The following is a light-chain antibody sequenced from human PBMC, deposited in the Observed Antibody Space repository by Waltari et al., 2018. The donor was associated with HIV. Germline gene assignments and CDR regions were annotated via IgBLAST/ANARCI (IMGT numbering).Light chain of an antibody. Sequence: SSVLTQPPSVSVAPGHTARLTCGGNNIGSKTLHCYQQKPGQAPVLVVDDDSYRPSGVPERFSGSKSTNTATLTISRGEAGDEADYYCQVWDSSSDHPDVFGTGTKVTVL. CDR3: QVWDSSSDHPDV. CDR2: DDS. CDR1: NIGSKT. V-gene: IGLV3-21*02. J-gene: IGLJ1*01.